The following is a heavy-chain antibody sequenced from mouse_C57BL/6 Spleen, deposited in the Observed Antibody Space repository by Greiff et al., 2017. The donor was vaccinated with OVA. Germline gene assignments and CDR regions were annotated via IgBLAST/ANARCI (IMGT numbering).Heavy chain of an antibody. CDR1: GFTFSDYG. CDR2: ISSGSSTI. CDR3: AGPLDGSSPAWFAY. J-gene: IGHJ3*01. V-gene: IGHV5-17*01. D-gene: IGHD1-1*01. Sequence: EVKVEESGGGLVKPGGSLKLSCAASGFTFSDYGMHWVRQAPEKGLEWVAYISSGSSTIYYADTVKGRFTISTDNAKNTLFLQMTSLRSEDTAMYDCAGPLDGSSPAWFAYWGQGTLVTVSA.